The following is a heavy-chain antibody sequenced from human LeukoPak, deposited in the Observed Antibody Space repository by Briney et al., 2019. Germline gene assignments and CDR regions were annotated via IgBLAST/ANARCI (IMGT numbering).Heavy chain of an antibody. CDR2: INHSGST. V-gene: IGHV4-34*01. D-gene: IGHD3-10*01. J-gene: IGHJ5*02. CDR1: GGSFSGYY. CDR3: ARRSLLWFGGGNWFDP. Sequence: SETLSLTCAVYGGSFSGYYWSWIRQPPGKGLEWMGEINHSGSTNYNPSLKSRVTISVDTSKNQFSLKLSSVTAADTAVYYCARRSLLWFGGGNWFDPWGQGTLVTVSS.